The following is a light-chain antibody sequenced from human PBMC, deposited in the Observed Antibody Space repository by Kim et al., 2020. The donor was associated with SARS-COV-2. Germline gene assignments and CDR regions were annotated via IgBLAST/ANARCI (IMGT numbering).Light chain of an antibody. V-gene: IGLV2-11*01. CDR1: SSDVGGYNY. J-gene: IGLJ2*01. Sequence: QSALTQPRSVSGSPGQSVTISCTGTSSDVGGYNYVSWYQQHPGRAPKLMINDVTKRPSGVPDRFSGSKSGNTASLTISGLQAEDEADYYCCSYAGGYTHVVFGGGTQLNVL. CDR2: DVT. CDR3: CSYAGGYTHVV.